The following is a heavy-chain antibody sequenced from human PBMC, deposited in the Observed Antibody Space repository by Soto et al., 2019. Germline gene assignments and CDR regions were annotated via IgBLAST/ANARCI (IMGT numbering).Heavy chain of an antibody. CDR2: IWYDGRNK. CDR1: GFTFSSYG. V-gene: IGHV3-33*01. D-gene: IGHD1-26*01. J-gene: IGHJ4*02. CDR3: ARDRAHRSGSYGPFDY. Sequence: QVQLVESGGGVVQPGRSLRLSCAASGFTFSSYGMHWVRQAPGKGLEWVAVIWYDGRNKYYVDSVKGRFTISRDNSKNTLYRQMNIPRAEDTAVYYCARDRAHRSGSYGPFDYWGQGMLVTVSS.